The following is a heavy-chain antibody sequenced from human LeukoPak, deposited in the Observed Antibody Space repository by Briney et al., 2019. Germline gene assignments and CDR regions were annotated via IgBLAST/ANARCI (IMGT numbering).Heavy chain of an antibody. D-gene: IGHD6-13*01. CDR2: ISGSGGST. CDR3: AKLSSSWYYFWDY. Sequence: PGGSLGLSCAASGFTFSSYAMSWVRQAPGKGLEWVSAISGSGGSTYYADSVKGRFTISRDNSKNTLYLQMNSLRAEDTAVYYCAKLSSSWYYFWDYWGQGTLVTVSS. V-gene: IGHV3-23*01. CDR1: GFTFSSYA. J-gene: IGHJ4*02.